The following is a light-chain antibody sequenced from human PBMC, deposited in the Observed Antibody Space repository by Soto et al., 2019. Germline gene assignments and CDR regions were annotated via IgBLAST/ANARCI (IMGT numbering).Light chain of an antibody. CDR1: SSNIEHNY. V-gene: IGLV1-51*01. CDR3: GTWDSSLSAGV. Sequence: QSVLTQPPSVSAAPGQKVTISCSGSSSNIEHNYVSWYQQLPGTAPKLLIYDNNKRPSGIPDRFSGSKSGTSATLGITGLQTGDEADYYCGTWDSSLSAGVFGGGTKLT. CDR2: DNN. J-gene: IGLJ2*01.